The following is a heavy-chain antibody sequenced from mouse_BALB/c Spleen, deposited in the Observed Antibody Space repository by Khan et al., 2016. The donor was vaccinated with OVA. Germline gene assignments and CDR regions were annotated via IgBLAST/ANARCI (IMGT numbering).Heavy chain of an antibody. CDR2: IDPPNDDS. CDR3: ATLYGNAFAY. CDR1: GFTIKDTY. J-gene: IGHJ3*01. D-gene: IGHD2-1*01. Sequence: VQLQQSGAELVKPGASVKLSCSASGFTIKDTYIHWVKQRPEQGLEWIGRIDPPNDDSKYGPKFQDKATLTADTSSNTVYLQLSSLTSEDTAVYYCATLYGNAFAYWGQGTLVSVSA. V-gene: IGHV14-3*02.